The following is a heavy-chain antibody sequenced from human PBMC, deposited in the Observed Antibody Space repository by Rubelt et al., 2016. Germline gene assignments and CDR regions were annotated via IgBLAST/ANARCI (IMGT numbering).Heavy chain of an antibody. CDR3: ARDGPSPVGWGYGDPHLPRAFDI. D-gene: IGHD4-17*01. CDR2: ISSSSSTI. J-gene: IGHJ3*02. V-gene: IGHV3-48*02. Sequence: VRQAPGKGLEWVSYISSSSSTIYYADSVKGRFTISRDNAKNSLYLQMNSLRDEDTAVYYCARDGPSPVGWGYGDPHLPRAFDIWGQGTMVTVSS.